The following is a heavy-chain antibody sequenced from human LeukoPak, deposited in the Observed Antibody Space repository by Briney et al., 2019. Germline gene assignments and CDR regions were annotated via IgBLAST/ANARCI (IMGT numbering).Heavy chain of an antibody. CDR3: AKGNFYHHDPAGYLEEHALDM. CDR1: GFTLRNYG. Sequence: GSLRLSCAASGFTLRNYGMTWVRQAPGKGLEWVSIISSAGATTYYAESVKGRFTISRDNSKNTVYLQMYSLRADDTAVYYCAKGNFYHHDPAGYLEEHALDMWGQGTMVTVSS. J-gene: IGHJ3*02. V-gene: IGHV3-23*01. CDR2: ISSAGATT. D-gene: IGHD3-9*01.